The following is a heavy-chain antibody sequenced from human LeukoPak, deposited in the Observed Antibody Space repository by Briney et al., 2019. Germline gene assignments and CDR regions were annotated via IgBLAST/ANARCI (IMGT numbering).Heavy chain of an antibody. D-gene: IGHD3-22*01. V-gene: IGHV3-9*01. Sequence: GGSLRLSCAASGFTFDGYAMHWVRHAPGKGLEWVSGISWNSGSIGYADSVKGRFTISRDNAKNSLYLQMNSLRAEDTALYYCAKAQYDSSGYHFDYWGQGTLVTVSS. CDR1: GFTFDGYA. CDR3: AKAQYDSSGYHFDY. CDR2: ISWNSGSI. J-gene: IGHJ4*02.